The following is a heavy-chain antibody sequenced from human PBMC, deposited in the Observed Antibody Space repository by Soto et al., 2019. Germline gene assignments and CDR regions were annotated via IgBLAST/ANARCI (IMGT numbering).Heavy chain of an antibody. CDR3: ARETRTWFDP. V-gene: IGHV6-1*01. D-gene: IGHD4-17*01. Sequence: SQTPSLTGAFSGASVSTNIATWNWIRQSPSRGLEWLGRTYYRSKWYNEYAVSVKSRITINPDTSKKQFSLQLNSVTPEDTAVYYCARETRTWFDPWGQGTMVTVSS. J-gene: IGHJ5*02. CDR1: GASVSTNIAT. CDR2: TYYRSKWYN.